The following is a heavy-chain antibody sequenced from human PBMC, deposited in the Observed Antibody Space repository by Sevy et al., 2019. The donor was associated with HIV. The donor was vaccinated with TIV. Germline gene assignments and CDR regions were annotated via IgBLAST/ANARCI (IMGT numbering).Heavy chain of an antibody. D-gene: IGHD4-4*01. J-gene: IGHJ6*02. CDR3: ALPPTTVTLWGYYYYGIDV. V-gene: IGHV3-7*01. CDR1: GFTFSSYW. Sequence: GGSLRLSCAASGFTFSSYWMSWVRQAPGKGLEWVANIKQDGSEKYYVDSVKGRFTISRDNAKNSLYLQMNSLRAEDTAVYYCALPPTTVTLWGYYYYGIDVWGQGTTVTVSS. CDR2: IKQDGSEK.